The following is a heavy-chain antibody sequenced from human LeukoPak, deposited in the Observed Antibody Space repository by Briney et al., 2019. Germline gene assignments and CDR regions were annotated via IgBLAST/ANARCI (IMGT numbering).Heavy chain of an antibody. CDR2: INSSGYMI. CDR1: GFSFSSYE. V-gene: IGHV3-48*03. J-gene: IGHJ4*02. Sequence: PGGSLRLSCAASGFSFSSYEMNWVRQAPGKGLEWVSYINSSGYMIYYADSVRGRFTISRDNAKNSLYLQMNSLRAEDTAVYYCARGPAYGSGKFGPFDYWGQGTLVTVSS. D-gene: IGHD3-10*01. CDR3: ARGPAYGSGKFGPFDY.